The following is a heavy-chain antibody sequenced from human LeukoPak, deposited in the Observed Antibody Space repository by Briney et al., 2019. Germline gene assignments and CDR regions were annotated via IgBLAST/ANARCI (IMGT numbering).Heavy chain of an antibody. Sequence: SVKVSCKVSGGTSSNYIFSWVRQAPGQGLDWMGRIIPILGIANYAQKFQGRVTITADKSTSTAYMELSSLGSEDTAIYYCASTYRSSSGASFDYWGQGTLVTVSS. CDR2: IIPILGIA. J-gene: IGHJ4*02. D-gene: IGHD6-6*01. CDR3: ASTYRSSSGASFDY. CDR1: GGTSSNYI. V-gene: IGHV1-69*02.